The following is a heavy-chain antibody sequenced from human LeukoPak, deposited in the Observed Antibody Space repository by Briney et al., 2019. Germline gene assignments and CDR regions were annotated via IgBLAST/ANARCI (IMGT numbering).Heavy chain of an antibody. J-gene: IGHJ4*02. CDR1: GFTFTNYA. D-gene: IGHD2-21*02. V-gene: IGHV3-30-3*01. CDR3: ARGFVLGAAKNYFDY. CDR2: ISYDGTNK. Sequence: GGSLRLSCAASGFTFTNYALHWVRQAPRKGLEWVAVISYDGTNKYYADSVKGRFTISRDNSKNTLSLQMNSLRAEDTALYYCARGFVLGAAKNYFDYWGQGALVTVSS.